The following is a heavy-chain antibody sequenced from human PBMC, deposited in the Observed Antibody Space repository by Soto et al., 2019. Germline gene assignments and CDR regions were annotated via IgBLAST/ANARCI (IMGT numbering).Heavy chain of an antibody. Sequence: EVQLVESGGGLVQPGGSLRLSCAASGFTFSSYWMHWVRQVPGKGLLWVSRIDEYGSTINYADSVRGRFTISRDNARNTLYLEMNSMRAEDTALYYCTRDIGGKGAYWGPGTLVNVSS. J-gene: IGHJ4*02. V-gene: IGHV3-74*01. CDR1: GFTFSSYW. D-gene: IGHD3-10*01. CDR3: TRDIGGKGAY. CDR2: IDEYGSTI.